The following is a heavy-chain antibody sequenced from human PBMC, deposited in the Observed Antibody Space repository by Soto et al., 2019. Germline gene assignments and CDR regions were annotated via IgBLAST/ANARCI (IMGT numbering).Heavy chain of an antibody. CDR2: IYYSGST. J-gene: IGHJ4*02. D-gene: IGHD6-13*01. V-gene: IGHV4-59*01. Sequence: SETLSLTCTVSGGSISSYYWSWIRQPPGKGLEWIGYIYYSGSTNYNPSLKSRVTISVDTSKNQFPLKLSSVTAADTAVYFCARGSGYSSSWYGFDYWGQGTLVTVSS. CDR3: ARGSGYSSSWYGFDY. CDR1: GGSISSYY.